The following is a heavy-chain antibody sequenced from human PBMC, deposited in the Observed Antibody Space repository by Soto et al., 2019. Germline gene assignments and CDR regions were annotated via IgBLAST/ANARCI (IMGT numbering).Heavy chain of an antibody. Sequence: QVQVQQWGAGLLKPSETLSLTCEVFGGSLSGVHWTWIRQSPGEGLEWIGEITHSGGTNSNPSLKSRVTISADTSKNLFSLNLTSVTAADTAVYYCAGGRGNVWELPVHWGQGTLVTVSS. V-gene: IGHV4-34*01. D-gene: IGHD1-26*01. CDR1: GGSLSGVH. CDR2: ITHSGGT. J-gene: IGHJ4*02. CDR3: AGGRGNVWELPVH.